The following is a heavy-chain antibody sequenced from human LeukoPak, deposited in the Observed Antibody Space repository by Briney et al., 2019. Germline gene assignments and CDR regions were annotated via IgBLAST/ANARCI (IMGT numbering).Heavy chain of an antibody. J-gene: IGHJ4*02. CDR1: GFTFSSYA. D-gene: IGHD1-1*01. CDR3: ARDLQLELLDY. V-gene: IGHV3-23*01. Sequence: GGSLRLSCAASGFTFSSYAMSWVRQDPGKGLEWVSAISGSGGSTYYADSVKGRFTISRDNAKNSLYLQMNSLRAEDTAVYYCARDLQLELLDYWGQGTLVTVSS. CDR2: ISGSGGST.